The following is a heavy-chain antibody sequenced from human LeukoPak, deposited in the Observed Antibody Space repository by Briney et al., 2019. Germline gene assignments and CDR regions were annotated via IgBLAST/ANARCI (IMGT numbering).Heavy chain of an antibody. Sequence: SETLSLTCTVSGGSISSSSYYWGWIRQPPGKGLEWIGSIYYSGSTYYNPSLKSRVTISVDTSKNQFSLKLSSVTAADTAVYYCARERVVEYCSSTSCYDYYYYMDVWGKGTRSPSP. CDR2: IYYSGST. J-gene: IGHJ6*03. D-gene: IGHD2-2*01. CDR1: GGSISSSSYY. V-gene: IGHV4-39*02. CDR3: ARERVVEYCSSTSCYDYYYYMDV.